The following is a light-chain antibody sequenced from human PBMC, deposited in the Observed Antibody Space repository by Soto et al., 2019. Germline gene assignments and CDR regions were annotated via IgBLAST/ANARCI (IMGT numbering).Light chain of an antibody. J-gene: IGKJ2*01. CDR2: GAS. CDR1: QSISTTS. V-gene: IGKV3-20*01. CDR3: QQYESSPYT. Sequence: EIVLTQSPGTLSLSPGERATLSCRASQSISTTSLAWYQQKPGQSPRFLIYGASTRAAGIPDMFSGYGSGTDFTLTISRLEPEDFAVYFCQQYESSPYTFGQGTKLVIK.